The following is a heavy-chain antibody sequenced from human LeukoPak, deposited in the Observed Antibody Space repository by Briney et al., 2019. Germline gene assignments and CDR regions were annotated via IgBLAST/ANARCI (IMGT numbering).Heavy chain of an antibody. CDR3: ATRTTGTTLSYYYYYMDV. D-gene: IGHD1-1*01. CDR1: GFTFSSYA. CDR2: ISGSGGST. J-gene: IGHJ6*03. V-gene: IGHV3-23*01. Sequence: GGSLRLSCAASGFTFSSYAMSWVRQAPGKGLEGVSAISGSGGSTYYAASVKGRFTISRDNSKNTLYLQMNSLRAEDTAVYYCATRTTGTTLSYYYYYMDVWGKGTTVTVSS.